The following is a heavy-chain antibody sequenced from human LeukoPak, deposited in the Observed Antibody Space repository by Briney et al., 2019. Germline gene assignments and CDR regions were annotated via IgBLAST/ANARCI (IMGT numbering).Heavy chain of an antibody. D-gene: IGHD3-10*01. CDR3: ARSGFGVLYYYGMDV. CDR1: GFTFSNAW. J-gene: IGHJ6*02. Sequence: PGGSLRLSCAASGFTFSNAWLSWVRQAPGKGLEWVSIIYGADSTYYADSVKGRFTISRDNSKNTLYLQMNSLRAEDTAVYYCARSGFGVLYYYGMDVWGQGTTVTVSS. V-gene: IGHV3-66*01. CDR2: IYGADST.